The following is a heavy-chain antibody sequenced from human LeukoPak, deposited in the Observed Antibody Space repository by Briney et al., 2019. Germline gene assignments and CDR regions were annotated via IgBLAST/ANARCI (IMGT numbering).Heavy chain of an antibody. CDR1: GGSISSGSYY. Sequence: SQTLSLTCTVSGGSISSGSYYWSWIRQPAGKGLEWIGRIYTSGSTNYNPSLKSRVTISVDRSKNQFSLKLSSVTAADTAVYYCAGGGLWSVTPSPFDYWGQGTLVTVSS. CDR3: AGGGLWSVTPSPFDY. D-gene: IGHD4-23*01. J-gene: IGHJ4*02. CDR2: IYTSGST. V-gene: IGHV4-61*02.